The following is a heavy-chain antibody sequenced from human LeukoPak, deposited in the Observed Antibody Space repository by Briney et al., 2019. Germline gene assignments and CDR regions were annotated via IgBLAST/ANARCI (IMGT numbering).Heavy chain of an antibody. V-gene: IGHV4-28*01. CDR1: GYSISSSNW. Sequence: SGTLALTCAVSGYSISSSNWCGWIRQPPGKGLEWIANICYSGITYYNPSLKSRLTMSVDTAKNQFYLQLSSLTAVDTAVYYCARIMGGSSCDYWGQGTLVTVSS. CDR3: ARIMGGSSCDY. CDR2: ICYSGIT. D-gene: IGHD6-13*01. J-gene: IGHJ4*02.